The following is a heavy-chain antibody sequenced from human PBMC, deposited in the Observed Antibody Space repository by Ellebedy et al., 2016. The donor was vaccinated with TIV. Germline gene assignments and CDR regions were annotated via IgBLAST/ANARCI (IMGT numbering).Heavy chain of an antibody. V-gene: IGHV3-30-3*01. J-gene: IGHJ6*02. Sequence: GGSLRLSXAASGFTFSSYAMHWVRQAPGKGLEWVAVISYDGSNKYYADSVKGRFTISRDNSKNTLYLQMNSLRAEDTAVYYCAREGYSSGWLIVYYYYYGMDVWGQGTTVTVSS. D-gene: IGHD6-19*01. CDR1: GFTFSSYA. CDR2: ISYDGSNK. CDR3: AREGYSSGWLIVYYYYYGMDV.